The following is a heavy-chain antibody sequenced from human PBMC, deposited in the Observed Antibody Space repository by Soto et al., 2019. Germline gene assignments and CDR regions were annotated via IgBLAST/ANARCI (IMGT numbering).Heavy chain of an antibody. CDR1: GGPISSYY. CDR2: VYYSAIT. J-gene: IGHJ4*02. V-gene: IGHV4-59*01. Sequence: QVQLQELGPGLVKPSETLSLTCTVSGGPISSYYWSWIRQPPGKGLECLGYVYYSAITNYKPSLNCHPFLKVRVTISLQTSKNQYSLRLSSVITADTALYSCATGRVLYGSEYWAQGTLVTVSS. D-gene: IGHD3-10*01. CDR3: ATGRVLYGSEY.